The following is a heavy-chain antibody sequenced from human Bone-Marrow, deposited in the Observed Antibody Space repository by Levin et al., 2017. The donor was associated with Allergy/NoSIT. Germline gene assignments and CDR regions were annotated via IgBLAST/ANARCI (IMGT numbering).Heavy chain of an antibody. CDR1: GGTFSSYA. D-gene: IGHD2-8*02. J-gene: IGHJ5*02. Sequence: SVKVSCKASGGTFSSYAISWVRQAPGQGLEWMGGIIPIFGTANYAQKFQGRVTITADESTSTAYMELSSLRSEDTAVYYCARDRHLLVVYAMKRGGYRDWWFDPWGQGTLVTVSS. V-gene: IGHV1-69*13. CDR2: IIPIFGTA. CDR3: ARDRHLLVVYAMKRGGYRDWWFDP.